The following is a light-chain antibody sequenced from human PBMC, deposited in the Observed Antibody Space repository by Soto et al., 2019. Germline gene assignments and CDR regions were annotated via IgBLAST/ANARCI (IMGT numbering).Light chain of an antibody. V-gene: IGLV2-14*01. CDR1: SSDIGGYNY. Sequence: QSVLTQPASVSGSLGQSITISCTGTSSDIGGYNYVSWYQQHPGKAPKLMIYEVSNRPSGVSDRFSGSKSGNTASLTISGLQAEDEADYYCNSYTSSSTWVFGGGTKLTVL. CDR3: NSYTSSSTWV. CDR2: EVS. J-gene: IGLJ3*02.